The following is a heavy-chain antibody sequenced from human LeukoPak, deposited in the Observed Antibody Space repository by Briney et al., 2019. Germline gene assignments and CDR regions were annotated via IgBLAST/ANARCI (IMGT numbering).Heavy chain of an antibody. Sequence: GGSLRLSCAASGFTFSSYSMNWVRQAPGKGLEWVSSISSSSSYIYYADSVKGRFTISRDNAKNSLYLQMNSLRAEDTAVYYCASQVGATFEEADYYYYMDVWGKGTTVTVSS. D-gene: IGHD1-26*01. CDR1: GFTFSSYS. V-gene: IGHV3-21*01. J-gene: IGHJ6*03. CDR2: ISSSSSYI. CDR3: ASQVGATFEEADYYYYMDV.